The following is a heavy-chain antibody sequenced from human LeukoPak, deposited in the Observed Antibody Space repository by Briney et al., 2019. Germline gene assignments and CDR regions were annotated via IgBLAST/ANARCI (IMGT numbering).Heavy chain of an antibody. Sequence: GESLKISCKGSGYSFTSYWIGWMRQMPGEGLEWMGIIYPGDSDTRYSPSFQGQVTISADKSISTAYLQWSSLKASDTAMYYCARNITYDILTAHYWGQGTLVTVSS. D-gene: IGHD3-9*01. V-gene: IGHV5-51*01. CDR1: GYSFTSYW. J-gene: IGHJ4*02. CDR2: IYPGDSDT. CDR3: ARNITYDILTAHY.